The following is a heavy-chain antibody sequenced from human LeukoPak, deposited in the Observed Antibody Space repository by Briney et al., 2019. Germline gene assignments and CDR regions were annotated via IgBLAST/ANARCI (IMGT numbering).Heavy chain of an antibody. CDR3: ARQGIAAAGVIFDY. CDR2: IYYSGST. Sequence: PSQTLSLTCTVSGGSISSGDYYWSWIRQPPGKGLEWIGYIYYSGSTNYNPSLKSRVTISVDTSKNQFSLKLSSVTAADTAVYYCARQGIAAAGVIFDYWGQGTLVTVSS. V-gene: IGHV4-61*08. CDR1: GGSISSGDYY. J-gene: IGHJ4*02. D-gene: IGHD6-13*01.